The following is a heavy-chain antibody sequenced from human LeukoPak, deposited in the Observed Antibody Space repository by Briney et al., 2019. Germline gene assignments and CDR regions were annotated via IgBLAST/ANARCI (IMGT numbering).Heavy chain of an antibody. CDR2: IWYDGSNK. CDR1: GFTFSSYG. Sequence: PGGSLRLSCAASGFTFSSYGMHWVRQAPGKGLEWVAVIWYDGSNKYYADSVKGRFTISRDNSKNTLYLQMNSLKAEDTAVYYCTRQKWQLLFHWGQGTLVTVSS. D-gene: IGHD1-26*01. CDR3: TRQKWQLLFH. J-gene: IGHJ4*02. V-gene: IGHV3-33*01.